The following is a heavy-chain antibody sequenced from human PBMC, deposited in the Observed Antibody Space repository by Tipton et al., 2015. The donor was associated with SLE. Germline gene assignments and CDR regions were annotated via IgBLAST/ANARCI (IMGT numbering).Heavy chain of an antibody. CDR2: IYTSGST. D-gene: IGHD6-19*01. Sequence: TLSLTCTVSGGSISSGSYYWSWIRQPAGKGLEWIGHIYTSGSTNYNPSLKSRVTISVDTSKNQFSLKLSSVTAADTAVYYCARDPSSIAVAATYWGQGTLVTVSS. J-gene: IGHJ4*02. CDR3: ARDPSSIAVAATY. V-gene: IGHV4-61*09. CDR1: GGSISSGSYY.